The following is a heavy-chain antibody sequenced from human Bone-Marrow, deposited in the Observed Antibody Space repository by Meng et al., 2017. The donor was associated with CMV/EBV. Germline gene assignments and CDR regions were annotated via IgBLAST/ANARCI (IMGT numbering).Heavy chain of an antibody. D-gene: IGHD2-2*02. V-gene: IGHV4-39*07. CDR3: ARGGCSSTSCYIEGYYYYYYGMDV. J-gene: IGHJ6*02. CDR1: GGSISSSSYY. CDR2: IYYSGST. Sequence: SETLSLTCTVSGGSISSSSYYWGWIRQPPGKGLEWIGSIYYSGSTYYNPSLKSRVTISVDTSKNQFSLKLSSVTAADTAVYYCARGGCSSTSCYIEGYYYYYYGMDVWGQGITVTVSS.